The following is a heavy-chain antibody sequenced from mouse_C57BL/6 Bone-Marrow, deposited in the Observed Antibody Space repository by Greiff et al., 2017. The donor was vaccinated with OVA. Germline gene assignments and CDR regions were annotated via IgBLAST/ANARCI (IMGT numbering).Heavy chain of an antibody. D-gene: IGHD2-3*01. V-gene: IGHV1-81*01. CDR2: IYPRSGNT. Sequence: VQLVESGAELARPGASVKLSCKASGYTFTSYGISWVKQRTGQGLEWIGEIYPRSGNTYYNEKFKGKATLTADKSSSTAYMELRSLTSEDSAVYFCARGPPIYDGYYVDYWGQGTTLTVSS. CDR3: ARGPPIYDGYYVDY. J-gene: IGHJ2*01. CDR1: GYTFTSYG.